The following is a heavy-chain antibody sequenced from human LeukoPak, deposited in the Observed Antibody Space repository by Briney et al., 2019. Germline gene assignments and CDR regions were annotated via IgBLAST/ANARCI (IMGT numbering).Heavy chain of an antibody. CDR2: IYRDGDT. D-gene: IGHD3-16*01. V-gene: IGHV3-53*01. J-gene: IGHJ2*01. Sequence: PGGSLRLSCAASGFTVSTNYMSWVRQAPGKGLEWVSVIYRDGDTYYADSVKGRFSISRDSSKNILYLQMNSLRAEDTAVYYCARDVFDRGLQWYFDLWGRCTVITVSS. CDR1: GFTVSTNY. CDR3: ARDVFDRGLQWYFDL.